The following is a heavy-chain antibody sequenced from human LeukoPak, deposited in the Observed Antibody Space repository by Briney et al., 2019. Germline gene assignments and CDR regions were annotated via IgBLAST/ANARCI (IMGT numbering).Heavy chain of an antibody. V-gene: IGHV3-15*01. Sequence: PGGSLRLSCAASGFTFSNAWMSWVRQAPGKGLEWVGRIKSKTDGGTTDYAAPVKGRFIISRDDLINSLYLQMNSLKTEDTGVYYCSTLPEDSSPYDYWGQGTLVTVSS. CDR2: IKSKTDGGTT. CDR3: STLPEDSSPYDY. D-gene: IGHD2-15*01. J-gene: IGHJ4*02. CDR1: GFTFSNAW.